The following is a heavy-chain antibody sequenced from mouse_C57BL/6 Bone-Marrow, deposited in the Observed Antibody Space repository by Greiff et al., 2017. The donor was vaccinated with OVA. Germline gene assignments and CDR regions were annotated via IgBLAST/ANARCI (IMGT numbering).Heavy chain of an antibody. Sequence: VQLLQSGAGLARPGASVKLSCTASGYTFTSYAISWVRQRPGKGLEWLGAIYPRSGNTYYSEKFKGKATMTADNSTSTAYMELRRLTSEDAADYFGARDGAGAMDYWGQGTTLTVSS. V-gene: IGHV1-81*01. CDR2: IYPRSGNT. J-gene: IGHJ2*01. CDR3: ARDGAGAMDY. CDR1: GYTFTSYA.